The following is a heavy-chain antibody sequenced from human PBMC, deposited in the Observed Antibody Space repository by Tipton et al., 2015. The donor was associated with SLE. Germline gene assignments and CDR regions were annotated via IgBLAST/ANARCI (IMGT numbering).Heavy chain of an antibody. J-gene: IGHJ3*02. V-gene: IGHV3-23*01. CDR2: ISGSGGST. D-gene: IGHD3-9*01. CDR3: AKSGLNDAFDI. Sequence: SLRLSCAASGFTFSSYAMSWVRQAPGKGLEWVSGISGSGGSTYYADSVKGRFTISRDNSKNTLYLQMSSLRPEDTAVYHCAKSGLNDAFDIWGQGTMLTVSS. CDR1: GFTFSSYA.